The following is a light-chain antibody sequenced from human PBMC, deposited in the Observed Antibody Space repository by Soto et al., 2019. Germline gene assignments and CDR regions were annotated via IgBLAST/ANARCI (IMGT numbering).Light chain of an antibody. Sequence: DIQMTQSPSSLSTSVGDRVTITCRASQDIGNYLAWYQQEPGKVPKLLIYGASTLHSGVPSRFRGSRSWTDFTLTISSLQPEDVATYYCQKYDSAPFTFGPGTKVDVK. CDR1: QDIGNY. CDR3: QKYDSAPFT. V-gene: IGKV1-27*01. CDR2: GAS. J-gene: IGKJ3*01.